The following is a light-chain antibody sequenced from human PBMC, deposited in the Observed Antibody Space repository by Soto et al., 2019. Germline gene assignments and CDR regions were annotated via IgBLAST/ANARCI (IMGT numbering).Light chain of an antibody. CDR3: QQRSDWPS. Sequence: EVVLTQSPATLSLSPGERATLSCWASQSVGSYLAWYQQRLGQAPRLLIYDASNRATGIPARFSGSGSGTDFTLTISSLEPEDFAVYYCQQRSDWPSFGQRTKLEIK. CDR2: DAS. CDR1: QSVGSY. V-gene: IGKV3-11*01. J-gene: IGKJ2*01.